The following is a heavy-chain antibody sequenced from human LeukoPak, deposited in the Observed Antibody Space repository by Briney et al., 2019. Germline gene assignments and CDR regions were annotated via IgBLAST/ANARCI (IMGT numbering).Heavy chain of an antibody. J-gene: IGHJ5*02. CDR3: AGLIPTGTTHWFDP. Sequence: GASVKVSCKAPGYTFTSYGISWVRQAPGQGLEWVGWISAYNGNTNYAQKLQGRVTMTTDTSTSTAYMELRSLRSDDTAVYYCAGLIPTGTTHWFDPWGQGTLVTVSS. CDR1: GYTFTSYG. V-gene: IGHV1-18*04. D-gene: IGHD1-1*01. CDR2: ISAYNGNT.